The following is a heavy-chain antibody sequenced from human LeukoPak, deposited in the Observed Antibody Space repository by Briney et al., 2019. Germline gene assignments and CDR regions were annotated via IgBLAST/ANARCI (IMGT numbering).Heavy chain of an antibody. D-gene: IGHD6-19*01. CDR2: ISISGDGT. J-gene: IGHJ4*02. CDR1: GFTFNTHA. CDR3: AKDGGSYSSGWYRDY. V-gene: IGHV3-23*01. Sequence: PGGSLRLSCAASGFTFNTHAISWDRQAPGDGLGWVSAISISGDGTYYANSVKGRFTISRHTSKNTLYLQMNSLRVEETAVYFCAKDGGSYSSGWYRDYWGQGTLVTVSS.